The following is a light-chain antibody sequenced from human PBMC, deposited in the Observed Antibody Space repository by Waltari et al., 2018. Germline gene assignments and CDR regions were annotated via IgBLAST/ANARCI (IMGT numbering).Light chain of an antibody. CDR1: SSDVGAYNF. Sequence: SALTQPRSVSGSPGQSVTISCTGTSSDVGAYNFVSWYQQRPGQAHKLIIYDVNKRPSGVPDRFSASKSGNTASLTISGLQPEDEADYHCCSSAGNPYVFGTGTEVTVL. J-gene: IGLJ1*01. CDR3: CSSAGNPYV. CDR2: DVN. V-gene: IGLV2-11*01.